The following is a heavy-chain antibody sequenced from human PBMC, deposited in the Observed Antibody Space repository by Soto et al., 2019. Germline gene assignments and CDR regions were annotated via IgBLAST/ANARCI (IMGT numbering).Heavy chain of an antibody. D-gene: IGHD5-18*01. CDR1: GGSFSGYY. J-gene: IGHJ6*03. CDR2: INHSGST. V-gene: IGHV4-34*01. Sequence: SETLSLTCAVYGGSFSGYYWSWIRQPPGKGLEWIGEINHSGSTNYNPSPKSRVTISVDTSKNQFSLKLSSVTAADTAVYYCARGGYSYGIYYYYMDVWGKGTTVTVSS. CDR3: ARGGYSYGIYYYYMDV.